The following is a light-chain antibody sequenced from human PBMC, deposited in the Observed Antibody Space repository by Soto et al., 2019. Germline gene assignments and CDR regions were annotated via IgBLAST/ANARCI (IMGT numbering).Light chain of an antibody. CDR2: GAS. CDR1: QSVSSK. CDR3: QQYNNCQGT. V-gene: IGKV3-15*01. J-gene: IGKJ1*01. Sequence: EIELTQSPGTLSVSPGDRATLSCRASQSVSSKLAWYQQKPGQAPRLLFYGASTGDTGIPARFSGSGSETEFTLSISSLQSEDFSVYYCQQYNNCQGTFGQGTKVEIK.